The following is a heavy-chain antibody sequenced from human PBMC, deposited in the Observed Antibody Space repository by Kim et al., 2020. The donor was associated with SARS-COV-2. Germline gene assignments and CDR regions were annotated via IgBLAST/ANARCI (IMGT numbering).Heavy chain of an antibody. D-gene: IGHD6-19*01. V-gene: IGHV1-2*02. Sequence: YAQKFQGRVTMTRDTSISTAYMELSWLRSDDTAVYYCARAGYSSGWYSAYWGQGTLVTVSS. CDR3: ARAGYSSGWYSAY. J-gene: IGHJ4*02.